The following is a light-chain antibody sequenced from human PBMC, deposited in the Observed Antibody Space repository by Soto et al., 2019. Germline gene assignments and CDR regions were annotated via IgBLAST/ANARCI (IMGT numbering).Light chain of an antibody. CDR1: QSISSW. CDR2: KAS. J-gene: IGKJ1*01. V-gene: IGKV1-5*03. CDR3: QQYNSYPWT. Sequence: IQMTQSPSTLSASVGDRVTITCRASQSISSWLAWYQQKPGKAPKLLIYKASSLESGVPSRLSGSGSGTEFTLTISSLQPDDFATYYCQQYNSYPWTFGQGTK.